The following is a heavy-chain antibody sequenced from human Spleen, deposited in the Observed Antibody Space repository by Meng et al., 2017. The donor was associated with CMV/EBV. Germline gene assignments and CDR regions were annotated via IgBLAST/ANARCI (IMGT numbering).Heavy chain of an antibody. CDR1: GGTVSSGSYC. J-gene: IGHJ5*02. Sequence: LTCAVSGGTVSSGSYCWSWIRQPPGKGLEWIGNIYYSGSTNYNPSLKSRVTISVDTSKNQFSLKLSSVTAADTAVYYCARVDYGGFDPWGQGTLVTVSS. V-gene: IGHV4-61*01. CDR3: ARVDYGGFDP. CDR2: IYYSGST. D-gene: IGHD4-17*01.